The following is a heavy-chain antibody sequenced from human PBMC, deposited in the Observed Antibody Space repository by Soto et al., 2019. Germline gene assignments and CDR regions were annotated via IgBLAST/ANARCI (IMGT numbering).Heavy chain of an antibody. CDR1: GFDFGSFG. J-gene: IGHJ6*02. Sequence: GASVKVSCKGSGFDFGSFGIQFLRQTRGRGLEWIGWIVVASGRTNYARQFQGRVAFSRDMSSTTAYMDLYDLKSDDTAVYFCSADHPHTAIGWPVWGQGTTVTVSS. V-gene: IGHV1-58*02. CDR2: IVVASGRT. CDR3: SADHPHTAIGWPV.